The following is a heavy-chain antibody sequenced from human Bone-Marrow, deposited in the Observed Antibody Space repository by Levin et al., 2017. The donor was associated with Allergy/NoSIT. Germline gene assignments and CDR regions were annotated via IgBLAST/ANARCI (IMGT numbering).Heavy chain of an antibody. D-gene: IGHD2-21*01. V-gene: IGHV3-30*18. J-gene: IGHJ1*01. CDR1: GFTFNTYG. Sequence: PGESLKISCLASGFTFNTYGMHWVRQTPGKGLEWVAVISYNGDSKNYADSVKGRVTISRDNSKNTLYLQLNNLRPEDTALYYCAKDPGYCAGDMCFRGGYFQYWGQGTLVTVSS. CDR2: ISYNGDSK. CDR3: AKDPGYCAGDMCFRGGYFQY.